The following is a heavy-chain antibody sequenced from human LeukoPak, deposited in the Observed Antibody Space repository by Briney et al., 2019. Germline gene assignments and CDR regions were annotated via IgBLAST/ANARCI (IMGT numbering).Heavy chain of an antibody. J-gene: IGHJ4*02. V-gene: IGHV3-66*01. Sequence: GGSLRLSCAASGFTVSSNYMSWVRQAPGKGVEWVSVVYSGGSTYYADSVKGRFTISRDNSKNTLYLQMNSLRAEDTAVYYCARDLECNSGSCYSGYWGQGTLVTVSS. CDR2: VYSGGST. CDR1: GFTVSSNY. CDR3: ARDLECNSGSCYSGY. D-gene: IGHD2-15*01.